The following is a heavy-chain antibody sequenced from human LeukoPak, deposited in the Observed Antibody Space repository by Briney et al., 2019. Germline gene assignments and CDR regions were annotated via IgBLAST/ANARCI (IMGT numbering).Heavy chain of an antibody. CDR2: IYYSGST. V-gene: IGHV4-59*01. Sequence: SETLSLTCTVSGGSISSYYWSWIRQPPGKGLEWIGYIYYSGSTNYNPSLKSRVTISVDTSKNQFSLKLSSVTAADTAVYYCARVGFGSGWRFDYWGQGTLVTVSS. D-gene: IGHD6-19*01. CDR1: GGSISSYY. J-gene: IGHJ4*02. CDR3: ARVGFGSGWRFDY.